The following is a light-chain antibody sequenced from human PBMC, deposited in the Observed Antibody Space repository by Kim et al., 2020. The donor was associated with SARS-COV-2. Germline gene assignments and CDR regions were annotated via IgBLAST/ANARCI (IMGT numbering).Light chain of an antibody. CDR2: DAS. CDR1: QSIDSW. Sequence: DIQMTQSPSTLSASVGDRVTITCRASQSIDSWLAWYQQKPGKAPKLLIYDASSLESGVPSRFSGSGSGTEFTLTISSLQSDDFATYYCQQYNIYPLTFGGGTKVDIK. J-gene: IGKJ4*01. CDR3: QQYNIYPLT. V-gene: IGKV1-5*01.